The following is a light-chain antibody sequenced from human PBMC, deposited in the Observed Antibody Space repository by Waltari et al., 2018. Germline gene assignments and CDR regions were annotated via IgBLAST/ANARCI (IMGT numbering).Light chain of an antibody. J-gene: IGLJ3*02. Sequence: QSVLTQPPSASGTPGQGVTISCSGGASTIWHNVVNWYQQVPGKAPKLLIYRSDRRPAGVPDRFSGSKSGTSASLAISGLQSEDEADYYCAAWDDSLNGRWVFGGGTKVTVL. CDR3: AAWDDSLNGRWV. V-gene: IGLV1-44*01. CDR1: ASTIWHNV. CDR2: RSD.